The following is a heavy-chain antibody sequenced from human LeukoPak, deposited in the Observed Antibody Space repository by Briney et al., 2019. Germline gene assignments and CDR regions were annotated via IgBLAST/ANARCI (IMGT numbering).Heavy chain of an antibody. J-gene: IGHJ4*02. Sequence: SETLSLTCTVSGGSISSGSYYWGWIRQPAGKGLEWIGRIHTSGSTNYNPSLKSRITISVDTSKNQFSLKLSSVTAADTAVYYCARGYCSGGTCYFFDYWGQGTLVTVSS. V-gene: IGHV4-61*02. D-gene: IGHD2-15*01. CDR2: IHTSGST. CDR1: GGSISSGSYY. CDR3: ARGYCSGGTCYFFDY.